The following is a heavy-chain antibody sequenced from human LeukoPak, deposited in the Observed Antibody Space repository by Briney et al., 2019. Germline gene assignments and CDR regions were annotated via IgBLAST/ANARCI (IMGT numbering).Heavy chain of an antibody. CDR1: GGSISSSSYY. V-gene: IGHV4-39*01. CDR2: IYYSGST. Sequence: SETLSLTCTVSGGSISSSSYYWGWIRQPPGKGLGWIGSIYYSGSTYYNPSLKSRVTISVDTSKNQFSLKLSSVTAADTAVYYCARRSSGWYLDYWGQGTLVTVSS. J-gene: IGHJ4*02. D-gene: IGHD6-19*01. CDR3: ARRSSGWYLDY.